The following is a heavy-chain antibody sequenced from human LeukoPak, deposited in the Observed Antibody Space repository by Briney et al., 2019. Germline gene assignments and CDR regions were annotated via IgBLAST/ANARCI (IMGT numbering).Heavy chain of an antibody. CDR2: ISSSGSTI. CDR1: GFTFSSYE. D-gene: IGHD1-1*01. J-gene: IGHJ6*04. CDR3: ASGYNWNDEFFV. V-gene: IGHV3-48*03. Sequence: SGGSLRLSCAASGFTFSSYEMNWVRQAPGKGLEWVSYISSSGSTIYYADSVKGRFTISRDNAKNSLYLQMNSLRAEDTAVYYCASGYNWNDEFFVWGKGTTVTISS.